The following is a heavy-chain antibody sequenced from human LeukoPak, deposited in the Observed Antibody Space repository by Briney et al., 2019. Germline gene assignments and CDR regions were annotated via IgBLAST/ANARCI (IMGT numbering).Heavy chain of an antibody. D-gene: IGHD3-22*01. CDR3: AAPRTYYYDSSGYFDY. CDR2: IIPIFGTA. Sequence: SVKVSCKASGGTFSSYAISWVRQAPGQGLERMGGIIPIFGTANYAQKFQGRVTITADESTSTAYMELSSLRSEDTAVYYCAAPRTYYYDSSGYFDYWGQGTLVTVSS. V-gene: IGHV1-69*13. CDR1: GGTFSSYA. J-gene: IGHJ4*02.